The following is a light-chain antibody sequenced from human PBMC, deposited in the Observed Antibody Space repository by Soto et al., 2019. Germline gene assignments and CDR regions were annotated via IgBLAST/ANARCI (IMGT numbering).Light chain of an antibody. V-gene: IGKV1-5*03. CDR1: QSISNW. J-gene: IGKJ1*01. CDR3: QQYDSYPWT. Sequence: DIQVTQSPSTLSASVGDRVTITCRASQSISNWLAWYQQKPGKAPKLLIYKASTLESGVPSRFSGSGSGTEITLTINNMQPDDFATYYCQQYDSYPWTFGQWTKVEI. CDR2: KAS.